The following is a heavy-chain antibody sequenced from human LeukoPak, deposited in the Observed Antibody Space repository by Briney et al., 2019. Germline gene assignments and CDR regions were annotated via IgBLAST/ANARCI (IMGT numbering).Heavy chain of an antibody. V-gene: IGHV1-24*01. CDR1: GYTLTELS. J-gene: IGHJ6*03. CDR2: FDPEDGET. Sequence: ASVKVSCKVSGYTLTELSMHWVRQAPGKGLEWMGGFDPEDGETIYAQKFQGRVTMTEDTSTDTAYMELSSLRSDDTAVYYCARDRWPVTRIHYYYSMDVWGKGTTVTVSS. CDR3: ARDRWPVTRIHYYYSMDV. D-gene: IGHD4-17*01.